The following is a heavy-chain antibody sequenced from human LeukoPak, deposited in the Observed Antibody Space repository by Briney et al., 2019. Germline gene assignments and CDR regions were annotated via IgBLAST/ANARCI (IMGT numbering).Heavy chain of an antibody. CDR2: INPNSGGT. Sequence: ASVKVSCKASGYTFTGYYMHWVRQAPGQGLEWMGWINPNSGGTNYAQKFQGRVTMTRDTSISTAYMELSRLRSDDTAVYYCARGVLVLLWFGEPTLFDYWGQGNLVTVSS. V-gene: IGHV1-2*02. CDR3: ARGVLVLLWFGEPTLFDY. J-gene: IGHJ4*02. CDR1: GYTFTGYY. D-gene: IGHD3-10*01.